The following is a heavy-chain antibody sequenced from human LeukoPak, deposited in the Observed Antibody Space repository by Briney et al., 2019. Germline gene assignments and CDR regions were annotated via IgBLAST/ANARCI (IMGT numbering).Heavy chain of an antibody. J-gene: IGHJ4*02. V-gene: IGHV1-46*01. D-gene: IGHD3-16*01. Sequence: ASVKVSCKASGYTFTNYYIHWVRQAPGQGLECMGIINPSGGSTSYAQKFQGRVTMTRDMSTSTVYMELSSLRSEDTAVYYCARDSDSWGNDYWGQGTLVTVSS. CDR2: INPSGGST. CDR1: GYTFTNYY. CDR3: ARDSDSWGNDY.